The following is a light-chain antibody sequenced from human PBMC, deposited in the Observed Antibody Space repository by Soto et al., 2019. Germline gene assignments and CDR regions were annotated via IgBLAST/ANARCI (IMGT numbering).Light chain of an antibody. CDR1: QSVSSSY. CDR2: GAS. CDR3: QQYGSSPQT. Sequence: EIVLTQSPGTLTLSPGERATLSCRASQSVSSSYLAWYQQKPGQAPRLLIYGASSRATGIPDRFSGSGSGTDFTLTSNRLEPEHFAVYYCQQYGSSPQTFGQGTKLEI. J-gene: IGKJ2*01. V-gene: IGKV3-20*01.